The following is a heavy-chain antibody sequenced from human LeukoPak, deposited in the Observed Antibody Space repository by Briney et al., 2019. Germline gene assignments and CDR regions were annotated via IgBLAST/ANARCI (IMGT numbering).Heavy chain of an antibody. V-gene: IGHV4-39*07. CDR3: AREVIAGQLNWFDP. D-gene: IGHD2/OR15-2a*01. CDR1: GGSISGSTYY. Sequence: SESLSLTCTVSGGSISGSTYYWGWIRQPPGKGLEWIGTIYYCGSTYYNPSLKSRVTISLDTSKNQFSLKLSSVTAADTAVYYCAREVIAGQLNWFDPWGQGTLVTVSS. CDR2: IYYCGST. J-gene: IGHJ5*02.